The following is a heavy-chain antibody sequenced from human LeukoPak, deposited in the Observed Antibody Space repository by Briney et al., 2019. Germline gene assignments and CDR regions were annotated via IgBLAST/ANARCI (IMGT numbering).Heavy chain of an antibody. CDR1: GGSITSSSYY. CDR2: IYYGGST. V-gene: IGHV4-39*07. Sequence: SETLSLTCTVSGGSITSSSYYWGWIRQPPGKGLEWIGSIYYGGSTYYNPSLESRVTISVDTSKNQFSLKLSSVTAADTAVYYCARGRGPAAAGLFDYWGQGTLVTVSS. J-gene: IGHJ4*02. D-gene: IGHD6-13*01. CDR3: ARGRGPAAAGLFDY.